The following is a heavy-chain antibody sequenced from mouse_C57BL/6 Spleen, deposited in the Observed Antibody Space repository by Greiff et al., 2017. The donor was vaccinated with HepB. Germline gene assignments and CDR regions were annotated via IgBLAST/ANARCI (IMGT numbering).Heavy chain of an antibody. CDR3: ARWGIYAMDY. CDR1: GYTFTSYW. J-gene: IGHJ4*01. Sequence: VKLMESGAELVRPGSSVKLSCKASGYTFTSYWMHWVKQRPIQGLEWIGNIDPSDSETHYNQKFKDKATLTVEKSSSTAYMQLSSLTSEDSAVYYCARWGIYAMDYWGQGTSVTVSS. V-gene: IGHV1-52*01. CDR2: IDPSDSET.